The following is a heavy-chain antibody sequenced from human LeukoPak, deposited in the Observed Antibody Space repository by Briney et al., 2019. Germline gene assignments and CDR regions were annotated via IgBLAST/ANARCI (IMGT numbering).Heavy chain of an antibody. Sequence: PGGSLRLSCAASGFTFSSYGMSWVRQAPGKGLEWVSAISGSGGSTYYADSVKGRFTISRDNSKNTLYLQMNSLRAEDTAVYYCANAEEICSGGSCYFVYWGQGTLVTVSS. CDR3: ANAEEICSGGSCYFVY. CDR1: GFTFSSYG. D-gene: IGHD2-15*01. V-gene: IGHV3-23*01. CDR2: ISGSGGST. J-gene: IGHJ4*02.